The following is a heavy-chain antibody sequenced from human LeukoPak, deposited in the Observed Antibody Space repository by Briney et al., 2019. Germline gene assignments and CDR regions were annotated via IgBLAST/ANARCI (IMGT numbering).Heavy chain of an antibody. V-gene: IGHV3-21*01. CDR1: GFSFRTYS. J-gene: IGHJ5*02. D-gene: IGHD1-26*01. CDR3: ARDAGGRTQREGWFDP. Sequence: PGGSLRLSCAASGFSFRTYSMNWVRQAPGKGLEWVSSINSDSIWIYYADSVRGRFTISRNNTRNSLYLQMNSLRVEDTAVYYCARDAGGRTQREGWFDPWGQGTLVTVSS. CDR2: INSDSIWI.